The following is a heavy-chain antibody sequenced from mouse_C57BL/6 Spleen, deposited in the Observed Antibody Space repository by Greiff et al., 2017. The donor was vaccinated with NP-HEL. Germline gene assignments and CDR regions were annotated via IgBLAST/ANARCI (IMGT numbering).Heavy chain of an antibody. CDR3: TRKLRPHYFDY. J-gene: IGHJ2*01. CDR2: IDPETGGT. D-gene: IGHD3-2*02. Sequence: QVQLKESGAELVRPGASVTLSCKASGYTFTDYEMHWVKQTPVHGLEWIGAIDPETGGTAYNQKFKGKAILTADKSSSTAYMELRSLTSEDTAVYYCTRKLRPHYFDYWGQGTTLTVSS. V-gene: IGHV1-15*01. CDR1: GYTFTDYE.